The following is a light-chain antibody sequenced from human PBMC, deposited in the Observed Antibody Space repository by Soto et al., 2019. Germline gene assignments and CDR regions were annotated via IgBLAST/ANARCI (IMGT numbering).Light chain of an antibody. CDR2: EVS. CDR1: SSDVGGYRY. J-gene: IGLJ1*01. V-gene: IGLV2-14*01. CDR3: SSYTSGSTYV. Sequence: QSVLTQPASVSGSPGQSITISCTGTSSDVGGYRYVSWYQQHPGKAPKLMIYEVSNRPSGVSNRFSGSKSGNTASLTISGLQAEDEADYYCSSYTSGSTYVFGTRTKLTVL.